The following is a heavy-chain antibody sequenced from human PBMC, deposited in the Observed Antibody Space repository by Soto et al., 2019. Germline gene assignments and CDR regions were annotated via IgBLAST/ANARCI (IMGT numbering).Heavy chain of an antibody. Sequence: GGSLRLSCAASGFTVSSNYMSWVRQAPGKGLEWVSVIYSGGSTYYADSVKGRFTISGDNSKNTLYLQMNSLRAEDTAVYYCARDYRWSRWPKIYYYYGMDVWGQGTTVTVSS. V-gene: IGHV3-66*01. CDR3: ARDYRWSRWPKIYYYYGMDV. J-gene: IGHJ6*02. CDR1: GFTVSSNY. D-gene: IGHD2-15*01. CDR2: IYSGGST.